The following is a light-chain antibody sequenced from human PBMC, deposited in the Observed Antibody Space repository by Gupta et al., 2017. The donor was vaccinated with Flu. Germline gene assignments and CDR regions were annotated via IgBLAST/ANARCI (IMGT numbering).Light chain of an antibody. CDR1: QGIRSF. CDR2: VAS. Sequence: PSFLSASVGDRVTITCRASQGIRSFLAWYQQKPGKAPNLLIYVASTLQSGVPSRFSGSGSGTEFTLTISSLQPEDFATYYCQQRNTYPLTFGGGTKVEIK. CDR3: QQRNTYPLT. J-gene: IGKJ4*01. V-gene: IGKV1-9*01.